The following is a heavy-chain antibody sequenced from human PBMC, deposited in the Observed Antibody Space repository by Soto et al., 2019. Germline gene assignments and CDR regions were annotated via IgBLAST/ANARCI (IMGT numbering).Heavy chain of an antibody. Sequence: SVKVSCKASGGTFSSYAISWVRQAPGQGLEWMGGIIPIFGTANYAQKFQGRVTITADESTSTAYMELSSLRSEDTAVYYCARGDYYDSSGSPWYYGMDVWGQGTTVTVSS. D-gene: IGHD3-22*01. J-gene: IGHJ6*02. CDR1: GGTFSSYA. V-gene: IGHV1-69*13. CDR2: IIPIFGTA. CDR3: ARGDYYDSSGSPWYYGMDV.